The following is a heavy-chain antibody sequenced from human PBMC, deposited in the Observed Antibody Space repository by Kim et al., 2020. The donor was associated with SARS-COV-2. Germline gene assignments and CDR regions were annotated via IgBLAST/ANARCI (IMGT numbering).Heavy chain of an antibody. D-gene: IGHD2-15*01. CDR3: AKRLDCSGGSCDFDF. V-gene: IGHV3-23*01. Sequence: SVKGRFTISRENAENTLYVQMKSLRAEDTALYYCAKRLDCSGGSCDFDFWGQGTLVTVSS. J-gene: IGHJ4*02.